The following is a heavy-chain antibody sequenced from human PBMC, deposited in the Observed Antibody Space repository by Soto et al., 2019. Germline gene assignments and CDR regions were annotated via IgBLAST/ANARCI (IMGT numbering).Heavy chain of an antibody. CDR2: INAYNGDT. D-gene: IGHD3-10*01. J-gene: IGHJ4*02. V-gene: IGHV1-18*01. CDR1: GYTFRNYG. Sequence: QVQLVQSGAEVKKPGASVKVSCKASGYTFRNYGISWVRLAPGQGLEWMGWINAYNGDTNYAQKAQGRVTLTTDTSTSTAYMELRSLRSDDTALYYCARAIPAGYGNTTLDYWGQGTLVTVSS. CDR3: ARAIPAGYGNTTLDY.